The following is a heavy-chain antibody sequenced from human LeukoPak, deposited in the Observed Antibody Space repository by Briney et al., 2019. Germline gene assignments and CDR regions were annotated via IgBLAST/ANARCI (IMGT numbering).Heavy chain of an antibody. D-gene: IGHD3-3*01. CDR1: GFTFNSYA. CDR2: IGGSGSST. V-gene: IGHV3-23*01. Sequence: GGSLRLSCAASGFTFNSYAMSWVRQAPGKGLEWVSAIGGSGSSTYYTDSVKGRFTISRDNSKNTLYLQMNSLRAEDTAVYYCAKVPDYDFWSGYSCWFDPWGQGTLVTVSS. J-gene: IGHJ5*02. CDR3: AKVPDYDFWSGYSCWFDP.